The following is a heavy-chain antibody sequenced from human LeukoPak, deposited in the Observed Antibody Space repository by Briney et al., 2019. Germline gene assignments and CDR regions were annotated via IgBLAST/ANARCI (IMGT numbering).Heavy chain of an antibody. D-gene: IGHD3-3*02. V-gene: IGHV4-39*07. CDR2: IYYSGST. Sequence: SETLSLTCTVSGGSISSSSYYWGWIRQPPGKRLEWIGSIYYSGSTYYNPSLKSRVTISVDTSKNQFSLKLSSVTAADTAVYYCARGAFLEWLLYPNNWFDPWGQGTLVTVSS. CDR1: GGSISSSSYY. J-gene: IGHJ5*02. CDR3: ARGAFLEWLLYPNNWFDP.